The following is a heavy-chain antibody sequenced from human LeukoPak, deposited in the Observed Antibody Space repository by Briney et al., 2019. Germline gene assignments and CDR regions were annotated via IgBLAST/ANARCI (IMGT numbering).Heavy chain of an antibody. D-gene: IGHD2-21*02. CDR3: AKGGWVTPDYFDY. J-gene: IGHJ4*02. V-gene: IGHV3-23*01. CDR1: GFTFSSYA. CDR2: ISGSGGTT. Sequence: GGSLRLSCAASGFTFSSYAMSWVRQAPGKGLEWVSAISGSGGTTYYADSVKGRFTISRDNSKNTLYLQMNSLRAEDTAVHYCAKGGWVTPDYFDYWGQGTLLTVSS.